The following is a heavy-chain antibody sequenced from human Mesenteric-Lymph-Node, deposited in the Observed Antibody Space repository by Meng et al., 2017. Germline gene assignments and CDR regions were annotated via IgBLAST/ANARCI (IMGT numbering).Heavy chain of an antibody. CDR3: ARMYPYLDY. Sequence: SETLSLTCTVSGGSISSSSYYWGWIRQPPGKGLEWIGSIYHSGSTYYNPSLKSRVTISVDTSKNQFSLKLSSVTAADTAVYYCARMYPYLDYWGQGTLVTVSS. CDR2: IYHSGST. V-gene: IGHV4-39*07. CDR1: GGSISSSSYY. D-gene: IGHD3-16*01. J-gene: IGHJ4*02.